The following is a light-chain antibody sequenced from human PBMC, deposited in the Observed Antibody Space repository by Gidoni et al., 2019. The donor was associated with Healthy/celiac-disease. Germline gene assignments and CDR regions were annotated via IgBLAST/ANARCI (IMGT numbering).Light chain of an antibody. J-gene: IGLJ3*02. CDR1: SSNIGSNY. CDR3: AAWDDSLSGPV. Sequence: QSALPQPPSASGTPGQRFTISCSGSSSNIGSNYVYWYQQLPGTAPKLLIYRNDQRPSEVPDRFSGSKSGTSASLAISGLRSEDEADYYCAAWDDSLSGPVFGGGTKLTVL. V-gene: IGLV1-47*01. CDR2: RND.